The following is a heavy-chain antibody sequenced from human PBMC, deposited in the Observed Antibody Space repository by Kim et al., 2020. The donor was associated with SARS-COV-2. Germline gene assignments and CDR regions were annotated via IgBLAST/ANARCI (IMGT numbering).Heavy chain of an antibody. CDR2: IRDKANSHTT. Sequence: GGSLRLSCAASGFTFSDYYMDWVRQAPGKGLEWVGRIRDKANSHTTEYAASVKGRFTISRDDSSLYLQMNSLITEDTAVYFCARKTHGGGWTHFDFWGQGTLVTVSS. J-gene: IGHJ4*02. D-gene: IGHD6-19*01. CDR3: ARKTHGGGWTHFDF. CDR1: GFTFSDYY. V-gene: IGHV3-72*01.